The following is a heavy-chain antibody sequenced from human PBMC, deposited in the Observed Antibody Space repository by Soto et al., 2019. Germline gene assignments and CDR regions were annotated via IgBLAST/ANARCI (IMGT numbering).Heavy chain of an antibody. V-gene: IGHV3-23*01. CDR2: TSGSGDSI. CDR3: ATVTENFDY. Sequence: SGGSLRLSCAASGFTFGTYAMSWVLQAPGRGLEWVSVTSGSGDSIYYADSVKGRFTISRDNSKNTLYLLMNSLRVEDTAVYYCATVTENFDYWGQGTLVTVSS. J-gene: IGHJ4*02. CDR1: GFTFGTYA.